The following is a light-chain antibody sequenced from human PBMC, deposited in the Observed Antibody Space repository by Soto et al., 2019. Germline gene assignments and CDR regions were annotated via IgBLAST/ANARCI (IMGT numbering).Light chain of an antibody. V-gene: IGKV3-15*01. Sequence: EIVMTQSPATLSVSPGERATLSCRASQSVSSNLAWYQQKPGQAPKLLIYGASTRATGITARFSGSGSGTEFTLNISSLQSEDFAVYYCQQYNNWPVVTHLFGRGTKLEIK. CDR3: QQYNNWPVVTHL. CDR2: GAS. CDR1: QSVSSN. J-gene: IGKJ2*01.